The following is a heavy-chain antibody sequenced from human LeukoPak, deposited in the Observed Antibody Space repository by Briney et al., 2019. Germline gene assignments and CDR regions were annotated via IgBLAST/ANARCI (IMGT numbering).Heavy chain of an antibody. D-gene: IGHD6-13*01. CDR3: AREKDKYSSSWYGGYYYMDV. CDR1: GDSVSSNSAA. CDR2: TYYRSKWYN. V-gene: IGHV6-1*01. Sequence: SQTLSLTCAISGDSVSSNSAAWNWIRQSPSRGLEWLGRTYYRSKWYNDYAVSVKSRITIDPDTSKNQFSLQLNSVTPEDTAVYYCAREKDKYSSSWYGGYYYMDVWGKGTTVTISS. J-gene: IGHJ6*03.